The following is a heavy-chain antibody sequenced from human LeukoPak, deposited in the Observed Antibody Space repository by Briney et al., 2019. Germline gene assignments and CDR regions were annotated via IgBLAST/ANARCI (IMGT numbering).Heavy chain of an antibody. CDR3: ARGPYAYTSSATLGSYNWFDP. CDR2: IYPGDSDT. J-gene: IGHJ5*02. Sequence: GESLKISCKGSGYSFPNYWIGWVRQMPGKGLEWMGIIYPGDSDTRYSPSFQDQVTISVDKSISTAYLQWSSLKASDTAVYYCARGPYAYTSSATLGSYNWFDPWGQGSLVTVSS. CDR1: GYSFPNYW. V-gene: IGHV5-51*01. D-gene: IGHD2-2*02.